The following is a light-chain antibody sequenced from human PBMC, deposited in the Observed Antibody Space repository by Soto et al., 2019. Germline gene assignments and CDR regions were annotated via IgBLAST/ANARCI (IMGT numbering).Light chain of an antibody. CDR3: CSYAGTYTLGV. V-gene: IGLV2-11*01. J-gene: IGLJ1*01. CDR2: DVT. Sequence: QSALTQPRSVSGSPGQSVTISCTGTSSDVGGYNFVSWYQQRPGKAPKLMIYDVTKRPSGVPDRFSGSKSDHTASLTISGLLSEDEADYYCCSYAGTYTLGVFGTGTKVTV. CDR1: SSDVGGYNF.